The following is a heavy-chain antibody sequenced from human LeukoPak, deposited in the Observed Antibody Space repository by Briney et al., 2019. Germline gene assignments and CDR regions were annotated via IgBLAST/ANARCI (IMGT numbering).Heavy chain of an antibody. D-gene: IGHD1-26*01. Sequence: PGGSLRLSCAASGFTFSSYWMHWVRQAPGKGLVWVSRINSDGSSTSYADSVKGRFTISRDNAKNTLYLQMNSLRAEDTAAYYCARRVVGATCLDYWGQGTLVTVSS. CDR1: GFTFSSYW. CDR2: INSDGSST. J-gene: IGHJ4*02. V-gene: IGHV3-74*01. CDR3: ARRVVGATCLDY.